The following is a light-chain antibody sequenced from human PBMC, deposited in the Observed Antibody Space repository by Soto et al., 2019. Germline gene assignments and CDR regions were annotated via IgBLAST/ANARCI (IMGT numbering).Light chain of an antibody. CDR2: AAS. V-gene: IGKV1-27*01. CDR1: QGIGNY. CDR3: QHVNSYPIT. J-gene: IGKJ5*01. Sequence: DIQMTQSPSSLSASVGDRVTITCRASQGIGNYLAWYQQRPGKVPKLLIYAASTLQSGVPSRFSGSGSGPDFTLTISSLQPDDFATYYCQHVNSYPITFGQGTRLEIK.